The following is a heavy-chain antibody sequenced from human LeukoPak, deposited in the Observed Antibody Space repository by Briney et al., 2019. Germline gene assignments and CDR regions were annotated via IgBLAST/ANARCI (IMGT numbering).Heavy chain of an antibody. CDR1: GGSITSGNFY. V-gene: IGHV4-61*02. Sequence: SETLSLTCTVSGGSITSGNFYWSWIRQPAGKGLEWIGRIYNTGSTNYNPSLKSRVTISVDRSKNQFSLMLKSVTAADTAVYYCARGVGSSESNYFDPWGQETQATVSS. D-gene: IGHD1-26*01. CDR2: IYNTGST. J-gene: IGHJ5*02. CDR3: ARGVGSSESNYFDP.